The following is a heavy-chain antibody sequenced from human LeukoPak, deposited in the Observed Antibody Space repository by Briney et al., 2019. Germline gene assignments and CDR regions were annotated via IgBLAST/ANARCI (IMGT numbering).Heavy chain of an antibody. CDR2: IYYSGST. V-gene: IGHV4-59*01. CDR3: ARDFGLVPDY. D-gene: IGHD2-8*01. CDR1: GGSISNYY. Sequence: SETLSLTCTVSGGSISNYYWYWMRQPPGKGLEWIGYIYYSGSTNYNPSLKSRVTISVDTSKNQFSLKLSSVTAADTAVYYCARDFGLVPDYWGQGTLVTVSS. J-gene: IGHJ4*02.